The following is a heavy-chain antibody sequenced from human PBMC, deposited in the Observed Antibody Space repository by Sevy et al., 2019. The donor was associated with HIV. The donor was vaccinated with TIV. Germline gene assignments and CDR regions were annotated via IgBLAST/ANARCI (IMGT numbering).Heavy chain of an antibody. V-gene: IGHV3-30-3*01. Sequence: GGSLRLSCAASGFAFTNYYAMHWVRQAPGKGLEWVALISYDGSDKYYADSVKGRLTISRDNFKNTLDLQINSLTTEDTAVYYCARPRANYVDHYFFYAMDVWGQGTTVTVSS. CDR1: GFAFTNYYA. D-gene: IGHD4-17*01. CDR3: ARPRANYVDHYFFYAMDV. CDR2: ISYDGSDK. J-gene: IGHJ6*02.